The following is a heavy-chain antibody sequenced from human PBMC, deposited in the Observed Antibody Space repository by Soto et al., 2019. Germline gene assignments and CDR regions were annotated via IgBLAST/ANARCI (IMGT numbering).Heavy chain of an antibody. CDR1: GFTFSDYA. J-gene: IGHJ4*02. CDR3: ARRRRCSTTSCYSDY. Sequence: EVQLLDSGGGLVQPGGSLRLSCVASGFTFSDYAMSWVRQAPGKGLEWVSTISGGGLTTYDAASVKGRFTISRDNSQNTLFLQMNSLRVEDTALYYCARRRRCSTTSCYSDYWGQGTPVTVST. V-gene: IGHV3-23*01. D-gene: IGHD2-2*01. CDR2: ISGGGLTT.